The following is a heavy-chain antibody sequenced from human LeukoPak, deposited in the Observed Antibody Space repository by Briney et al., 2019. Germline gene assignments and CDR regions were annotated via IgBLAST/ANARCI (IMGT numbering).Heavy chain of an antibody. Sequence: GGSLRLSCAASGLNFRDHRIDWVRQAPGKGLEWVGHIKTDGSETYYLDSLRGRFSISRDNTNNALYLQMNSLRVEDTAVYYCVKNNGWFHLAQWGQGTLVTVSS. CDR3: VKNNGWFHLAQ. D-gene: IGHD6-19*01. CDR1: GLNFRDHR. CDR2: IKTDGSET. V-gene: IGHV3-7*03. J-gene: IGHJ4*02.